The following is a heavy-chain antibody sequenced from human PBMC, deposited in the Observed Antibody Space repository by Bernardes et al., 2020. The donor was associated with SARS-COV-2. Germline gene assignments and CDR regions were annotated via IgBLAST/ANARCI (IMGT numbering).Heavy chain of an antibody. Sequence: GRSLRLSCAASGFTFSSYAMSWVRQAPGKGLEWVSAISGSGGSTYYADSVKGRFTISRDNSKNTLYLQMNSLRAEDTAVYYCAKELVEYDILTGSDYWGQGTLVTVSS. D-gene: IGHD3-9*01. CDR1: GFTFSSYA. V-gene: IGHV3-23*01. J-gene: IGHJ4*02. CDR2: ISGSGGST. CDR3: AKELVEYDILTGSDY.